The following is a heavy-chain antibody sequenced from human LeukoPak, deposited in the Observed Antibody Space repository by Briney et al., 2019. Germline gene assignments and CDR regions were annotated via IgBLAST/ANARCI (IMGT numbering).Heavy chain of an antibody. CDR1: GFTFSTYW. CDR2: INQDASEI. J-gene: IGHJ4*02. Sequence: SGGSLSLSCAASGFTFSTYWMNWYRQAPGKGLEWVGNINQDASEINYVDSVRGRSTISRDNAKNSLHLQMNSLRAEDTAVYYCATDRDNSDWQKRFDSWGQGTLVTVSS. V-gene: IGHV3-7*01. D-gene: IGHD2-21*02. CDR3: ATDRDNSDWQKRFDS.